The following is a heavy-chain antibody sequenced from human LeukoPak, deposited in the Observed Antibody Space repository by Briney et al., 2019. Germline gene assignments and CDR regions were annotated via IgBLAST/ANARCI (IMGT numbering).Heavy chain of an antibody. CDR3: ARAYCSGGSCYSWGIDY. J-gene: IGHJ4*02. Sequence: ASVTVSCKASGGTFSSYAISWVRQAPGQGLEWMGGIIPIFGTANYAQKFQGRVTITADKSTSTAYMELSSLRSEDTAVYYCARAYCSGGSCYSWGIDYWGQGTLVTVSS. CDR2: IIPIFGTA. D-gene: IGHD2-15*01. V-gene: IGHV1-69*06. CDR1: GGTFSSYA.